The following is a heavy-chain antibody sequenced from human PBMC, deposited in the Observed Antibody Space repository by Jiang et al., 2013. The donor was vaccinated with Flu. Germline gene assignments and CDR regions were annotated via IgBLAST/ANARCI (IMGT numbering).Heavy chain of an antibody. D-gene: IGHD4-23*01. J-gene: IGHJ5*02. Sequence: SLRISCKGSGYSFTSYWISWVRQMPGKGLEWMGRIDPSDSYSNYNPSFQGHVNISADQSISTAYLQWSSLKASDTAIYYCARHNGASAHQRSLPGNYWFDPWGQGTLVTVSS. V-gene: IGHV5-10-1*01. CDR2: IDPSDSYS. CDR1: GYSFTSYW. CDR3: ARHNGASAHQRSLPGNYWFDP.